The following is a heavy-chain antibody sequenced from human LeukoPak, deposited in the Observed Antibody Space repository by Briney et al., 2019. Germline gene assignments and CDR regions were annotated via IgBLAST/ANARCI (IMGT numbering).Heavy chain of an antibody. V-gene: IGHV1-8*01. CDR3: AGGGYYDILTGYYNHDNWFDP. Sequence: ASVKVSCKASGYTFTSYDINWVRQATGQGLEWMGWMNPNSGNTGYAQKFQGRDTMTRNTSISTAYMELSSLRSEDTAVYYCAGGGYYDILTGYYNHDNWFDPWGQGTLVTVSS. D-gene: IGHD3-9*01. CDR1: GYTFTSYD. CDR2: MNPNSGNT. J-gene: IGHJ5*02.